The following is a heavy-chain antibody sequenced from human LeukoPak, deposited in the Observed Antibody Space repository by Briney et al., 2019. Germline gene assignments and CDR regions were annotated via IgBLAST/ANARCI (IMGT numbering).Heavy chain of an antibody. CDR1: GFIFSRYW. CDR2: INHDGTQI. Sequence: QPGGSLRLSCGASGFIFSRYWMSWVRQAPGKGLEWVANINHDGTQIHYVDSVMGRFTISRDNAKNSLYLQMNSLRAEDTAVYYCARDAMTTVINDYWGQGTLVTVSS. V-gene: IGHV3-7*01. J-gene: IGHJ4*02. D-gene: IGHD4-11*01. CDR3: ARDAMTTVINDY.